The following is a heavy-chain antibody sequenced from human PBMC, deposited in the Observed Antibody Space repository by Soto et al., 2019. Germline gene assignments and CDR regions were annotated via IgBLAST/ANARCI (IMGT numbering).Heavy chain of an antibody. V-gene: IGHV3-30-3*01. J-gene: IGHJ6*02. CDR2: ISYDGSNK. CDR3: ARDGATPWGYYYGMDV. CDR1: GFTFSSYA. D-gene: IGHD7-27*01. Sequence: QVQLVESGGGVVQPGRSLRLSCAASGFTFSSYAMHWVRQAPGKGLEWVAVISYDGSNKYYADSVKGRFTISRDNSKNTLYLQMNSLRGEDAAVYYCARDGATPWGYYYGMDVWGQGTTVTVSS.